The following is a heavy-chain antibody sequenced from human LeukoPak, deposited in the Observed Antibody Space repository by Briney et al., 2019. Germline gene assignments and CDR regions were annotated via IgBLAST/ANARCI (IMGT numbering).Heavy chain of an antibody. Sequence: GGSLRLSCAASGFTFDDYAMHWVRQAPGKGLEWVSGISWNSGSKGYADSVKGRFTISRDNAKNSLYLQMNSLRAEDTALYYCAKDLRVSSSSWVGPFDYWGQGTLVTVSS. CDR1: GFTFDDYA. J-gene: IGHJ4*02. D-gene: IGHD6-13*01. CDR3: AKDLRVSSSSWVGPFDY. CDR2: ISWNSGSK. V-gene: IGHV3-9*01.